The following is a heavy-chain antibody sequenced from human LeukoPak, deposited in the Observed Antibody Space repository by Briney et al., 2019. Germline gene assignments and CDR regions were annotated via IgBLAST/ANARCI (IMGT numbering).Heavy chain of an antibody. Sequence: SETLSLTCAVYGGSFSGYYWSWIRQPPGKGLEWIGEINHSGSTNYNPSLKSRVTISVDTSKNQFSLNLDSVTSADTAVYYCARGVPTNWRHGDFDIWGQGTLVTVSS. D-gene: IGHD1-1*01. V-gene: IGHV4-34*01. CDR3: ARGVPTNWRHGDFDI. CDR2: INHSGST. CDR1: GGSFSGYY. J-gene: IGHJ4*02.